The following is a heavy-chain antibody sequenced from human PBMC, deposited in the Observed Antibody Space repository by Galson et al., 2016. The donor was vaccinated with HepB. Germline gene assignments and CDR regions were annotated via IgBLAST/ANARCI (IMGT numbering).Heavy chain of an antibody. J-gene: IGHJ4*02. CDR1: GFTFSSYA. CDR3: ARLRPEYNYAYDY. D-gene: IGHD5-18*01. Sequence: SLRLSCAASGFTFSSYAMSWVRQAPGKGLEWVSAIHLGGNDIYYADSVKGRFTVSRENSENTLFLQMNSLRADDTAVYYCARLRPEYNYAYDYWGQGTLVTVSS. V-gene: IGHV3-23*01. CDR2: IHLGGNDI.